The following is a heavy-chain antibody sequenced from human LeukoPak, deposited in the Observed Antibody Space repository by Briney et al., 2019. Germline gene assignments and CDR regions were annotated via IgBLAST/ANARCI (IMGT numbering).Heavy chain of an antibody. CDR2: ISSSSSYI. D-gene: IGHD2-15*01. V-gene: IGHV3-21*01. J-gene: IGHJ3*02. CDR3: ARDVGVVVAASDAFDI. Sequence: GGSLRLSCAASGFTFSSYSMNWVRQAPGKGLEWVSSISSSSSYIYYADSVKGRFTISRDNAKNSLYLQMNSLRAEDTAVHYCARDVGVVVAASDAFDIWGQGTMVTVSS. CDR1: GFTFSSYS.